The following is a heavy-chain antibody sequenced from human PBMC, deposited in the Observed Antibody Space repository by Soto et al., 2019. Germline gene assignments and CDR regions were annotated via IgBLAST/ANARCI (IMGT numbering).Heavy chain of an antibody. V-gene: IGHV3-7*01. CDR3: ARDRGGRSGKDV. J-gene: IGHJ6*04. CDR1: GFAFSHYW. CDR2: IKEEGREI. D-gene: IGHD3-16*01. Sequence: QVVESGGGLVQPGGSLRLSCAASGFAFSHYWMFWVRQAPGMGLEWVANIKEEGREINYVDSVKGRFTISRDNAKNSLYLEMNSLRSEDTAVYYCARDRGGRSGKDVWGKGTTVTVSS.